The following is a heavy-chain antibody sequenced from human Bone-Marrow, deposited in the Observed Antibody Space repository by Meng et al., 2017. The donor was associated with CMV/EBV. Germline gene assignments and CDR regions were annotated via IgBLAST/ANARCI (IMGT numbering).Heavy chain of an antibody. Sequence: QVQRVQSGAEVKKPGSSVKVSCKASGGTSNTYAITWVRQAPGQGLEWMGRIIPVLGIAIYAQKFQGRVIITADKSTSTAYMELSSLRSEDTAMYYCARFSSGSSDYWGQGTLVTVSS. D-gene: IGHD3-10*01. J-gene: IGHJ4*02. CDR1: GGTSNTYA. CDR2: IIPVLGIA. V-gene: IGHV1-69*02. CDR3: ARFSSGSSDY.